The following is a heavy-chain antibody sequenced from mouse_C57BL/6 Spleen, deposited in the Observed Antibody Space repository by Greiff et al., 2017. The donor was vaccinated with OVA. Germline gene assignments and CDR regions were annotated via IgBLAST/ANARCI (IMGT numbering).Heavy chain of an antibody. CDR3: ARDYDYDVGYFDV. CDR1: GYAFSSYW. Sequence: QVQLKQSGAELVKPGASVKISCKASGYAFSSYWMNWVKQRPGKGLEWIGQIYPGDGDTNYNGKFKGKATLTADKSSSTAYMPLSSLTSEDSAVYVCARDYDYDVGYFDVWGRGTTVTVSS. D-gene: IGHD2-4*01. CDR2: IYPGDGDT. J-gene: IGHJ1*03. V-gene: IGHV1-80*01.